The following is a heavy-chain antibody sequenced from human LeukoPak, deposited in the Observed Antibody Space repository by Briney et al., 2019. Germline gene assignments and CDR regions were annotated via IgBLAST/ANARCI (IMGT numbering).Heavy chain of an antibody. CDR1: GFTFSSYG. CDR3: ARSGYDSSGYYSEGGFDY. Sequence: PGGSLRLSCAASGFTFSSYGMHWVRQAPGKGLEWVAVIWYDGSNKYYADSVKGRFTISRDNSKNTLYLQMNSLRAEDTAVYYCARSGYDSSGYYSEGGFDYWGQGTLVTVSS. D-gene: IGHD3-22*01. J-gene: IGHJ4*02. CDR2: IWYDGSNK. V-gene: IGHV3-33*01.